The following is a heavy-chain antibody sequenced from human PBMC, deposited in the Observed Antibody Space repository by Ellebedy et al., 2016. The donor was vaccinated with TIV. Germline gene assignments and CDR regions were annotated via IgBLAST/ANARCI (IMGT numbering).Heavy chain of an antibody. Sequence: GGSLRLSCAASGFTFSSYSMNWVRQAPGKGLEWVSYISSSSSTIYYADSVKGRFTISRDNAKNSLYLQMNSLRAEDTAVYYCASYLDCSGGSCYDYWGQGTLVTVSS. D-gene: IGHD2-15*01. CDR2: ISSSSSTI. CDR3: ASYLDCSGGSCYDY. J-gene: IGHJ4*02. CDR1: GFTFSSYS. V-gene: IGHV3-48*01.